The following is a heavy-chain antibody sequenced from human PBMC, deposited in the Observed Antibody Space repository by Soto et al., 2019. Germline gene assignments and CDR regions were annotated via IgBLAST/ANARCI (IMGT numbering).Heavy chain of an antibody. J-gene: IGHJ5*02. CDR1: GGYY. V-gene: IGHV4-31*02. D-gene: IGHD3-10*01. CDR3: ARVRSGVGYNWFDP. CDR2: IYYRGST. Sequence: GGYYWSRIRQHPGKGLGWIGNIYYRGSTNYNPSLKSRLTISVDTSKNQFSLKLTSVTAADTAMYYCARVRSGVGYNWFDPWGQGTLVTVSS.